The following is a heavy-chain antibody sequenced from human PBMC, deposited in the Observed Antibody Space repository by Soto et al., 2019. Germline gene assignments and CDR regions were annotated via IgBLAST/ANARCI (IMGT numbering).Heavy chain of an antibody. J-gene: IGHJ6*02. D-gene: IGHD3-3*01. Sequence: GESLKISCKGSGYSFTSYWIGWVRQLPGKGLAWMGIIYPGDSDTRYSPSFQGQVTISADKSISTAYLQWSSLKASDTAMYYCARTLRTYYDFWSGYPPGYYGMYGWGQGTTVAVSS. CDR1: GYSFTSYW. CDR2: IYPGDSDT. CDR3: ARTLRTYYDFWSGYPPGYYGMYG. V-gene: IGHV5-51*01.